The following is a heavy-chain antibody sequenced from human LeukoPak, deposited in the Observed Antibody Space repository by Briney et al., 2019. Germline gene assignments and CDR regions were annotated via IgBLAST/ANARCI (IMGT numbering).Heavy chain of an antibody. V-gene: IGHV3-23*01. CDR3: ARGNIKFDY. Sequence: PGGSLRLSCAASGFTFSSYAMSWVRQAPGKGLEWVSAISGSGGSTYYADSVKGRFTISRDNAKNSLFLQMNSLRAEDTAVYSCARGNIKFDYWGRGTLVTVSS. CDR1: GFTFSSYA. CDR2: ISGSGGST. J-gene: IGHJ4*02.